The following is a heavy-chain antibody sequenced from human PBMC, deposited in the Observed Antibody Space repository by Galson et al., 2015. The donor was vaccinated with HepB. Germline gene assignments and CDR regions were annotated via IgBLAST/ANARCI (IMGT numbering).Heavy chain of an antibody. CDR3: ASGGLTVKGFGESFLNWFDP. CDR2: ISSGSNI. J-gene: IGHJ5*02. Sequence: SLRLSCAASGFKFSSYNMHWVRQAPGKVLEWVSYISSGSNIYYADSVRGRFTISRDNAKNLLFLQMNSLRVDDTAVYYCASGGLTVKGFGESFLNWFDPWGQGILVTVSS. D-gene: IGHD3-10*01. CDR1: GFKFSSYN. V-gene: IGHV3-21*01.